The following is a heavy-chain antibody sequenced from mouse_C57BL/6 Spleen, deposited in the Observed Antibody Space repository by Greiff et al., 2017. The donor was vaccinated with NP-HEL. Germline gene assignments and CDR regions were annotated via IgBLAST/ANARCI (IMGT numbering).Heavy chain of an antibody. CDR3: ARSVDYYGSSSPFDY. D-gene: IGHD1-1*01. CDR1: GYTFTDYY. CDR2: IYPGSGNT. V-gene: IGHV1-84*01. Sequence: VQLQQSGPELVKPGASVKISCKASGYTFTDYYINWVKQRPGQGLEWIGWIYPGSGNTKYNEKFKGMATLTVDTSSSTAYMQLSSLTSEDSAVYFGARSVDYYGSSSPFDYWGQGTTLTVSS. J-gene: IGHJ2*01.